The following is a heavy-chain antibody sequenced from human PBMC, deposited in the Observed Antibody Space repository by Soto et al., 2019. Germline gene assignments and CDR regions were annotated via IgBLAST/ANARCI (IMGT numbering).Heavy chain of an antibody. CDR1: GFRFLGYA. Sequence: GGSLILSCTGSGFRFLGYAMSRVRKAPGKGLEWVSTISGSGGHTYYADSVKGRFVVSRDNDKNTVYLHMSSLTGEDTAVYFCTKIEMGWFAHWGQGTQVTVSS. CDR2: ISGSGGHT. CDR3: TKIEMGWFAH. V-gene: IGHV3-23*01. J-gene: IGHJ5*02. D-gene: IGHD2-8*01.